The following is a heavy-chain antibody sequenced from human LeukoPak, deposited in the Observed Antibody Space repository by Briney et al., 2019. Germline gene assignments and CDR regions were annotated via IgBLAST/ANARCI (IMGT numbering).Heavy chain of an antibody. J-gene: IGHJ5*02. CDR1: GYSFTSYW. CDR2: IFPGDSDT. V-gene: IGHV5-51*01. D-gene: IGHD2-2*01. CDR3: ARSGVPGAMTWFDP. Sequence: GESLQISCKGSGYSFTSYWIGWVRQMPGKGLEWMGIIFPGDSDTRYSPSFQGQVTISADKSINTAYLQWTSLKASDTAMYYCARSGVPGAMTWFDPWGQGTLVTVSS.